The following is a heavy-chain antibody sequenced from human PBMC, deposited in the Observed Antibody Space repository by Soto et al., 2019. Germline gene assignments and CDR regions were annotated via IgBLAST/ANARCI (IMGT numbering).Heavy chain of an antibody. D-gene: IGHD2-2*01. CDR3: AREYCSSTSCPGIDP. CDR2: IYHSGST. J-gene: IGHJ5*02. V-gene: IGHV4-30-2*01. Sequence: PSETLSLTCAVSGGSISSGGYSWSWIRQPPGKGLEWIGYIYHSGSTYYNPSLKSRVTISVDRSKNQFSLKLSSVTAADTAVYYCAREYCSSTSCPGIDPWGQGTLVTVS. CDR1: GGSISSGGYS.